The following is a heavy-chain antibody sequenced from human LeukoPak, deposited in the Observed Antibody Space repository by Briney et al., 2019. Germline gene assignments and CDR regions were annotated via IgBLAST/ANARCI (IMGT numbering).Heavy chain of an antibody. V-gene: IGHV4-34*01. Sequence: SETLSLTCAVYGGSFSGYYWSWIRQPLGKGLEWIGEINHSGSTNYNPSLKSRVTISVDTSKNQFSLKLSSVTAADTAVYYCARGVLAVWGKGTTVTVSS. CDR1: GGSFSGYY. CDR2: INHSGST. CDR3: ARGVLAV. J-gene: IGHJ6*04.